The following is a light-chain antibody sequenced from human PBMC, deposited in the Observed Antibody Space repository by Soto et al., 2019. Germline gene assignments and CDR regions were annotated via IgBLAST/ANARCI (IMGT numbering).Light chain of an antibody. J-gene: IGKJ2*03. Sequence: VLTQSPATLSLSPGERATLSCGASQSLSATSIAWYQQKPGLAPRLLVYGDSRRAVGIPERVSGSGSGTDFRLPISRLEPEDFAVYYCHHYGRSLMYSFGQGTKVEMK. CDR2: GDS. V-gene: IGKV3D-20*01. CDR1: QSLSATS. CDR3: HHYGRSLMYS.